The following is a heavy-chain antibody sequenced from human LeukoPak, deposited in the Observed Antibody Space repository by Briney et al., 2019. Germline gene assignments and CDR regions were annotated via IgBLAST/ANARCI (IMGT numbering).Heavy chain of an antibody. J-gene: IGHJ4*02. V-gene: IGHV4-59*08. D-gene: IGHD4-23*01. CDR3: ARYPYGGNSPFDY. CDR1: GGSISGHY. Sequence: SETLSLTCTVSGGSISGHYWSWIRQPPGKGLEWIGYVYYSGYTKYNSSLKSRITISVDTSKNQFSLRLSAATAADTALYYCARYPYGGNSPFDYWGQGTLVTVSS. CDR2: VYYSGYT.